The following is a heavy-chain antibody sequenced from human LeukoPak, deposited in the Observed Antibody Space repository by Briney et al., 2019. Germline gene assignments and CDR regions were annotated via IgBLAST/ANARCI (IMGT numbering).Heavy chain of an antibody. Sequence: GASVKVSCKASGYTFTVYYMHWVRQAPGQGLEWMGWINPNSGGTNYAQKFQGRVTMTRDTSISTAYMELSRLRSDDTAVYYCARDDYYGSGSLGPAFDIWGQGTMVTVSS. J-gene: IGHJ3*02. CDR1: GYTFTVYY. V-gene: IGHV1-2*02. D-gene: IGHD3-10*01. CDR2: INPNSGGT. CDR3: ARDDYYGSGSLGPAFDI.